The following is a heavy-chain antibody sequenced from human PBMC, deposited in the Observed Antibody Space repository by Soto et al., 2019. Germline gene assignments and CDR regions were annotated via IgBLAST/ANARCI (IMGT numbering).Heavy chain of an antibody. CDR3: ARLGWGNGDSDY. J-gene: IGHJ4*02. D-gene: IGHD2-21*01. V-gene: IGHV4-39*01. Sequence: QLQLQESGPGLVKSSETLSLTRTVSCGSISKSNYFWGWIRQAPGKWLEWIASILYSGTTSYNSSLKSRVAISVDTSKNQFALELNSVTAADTAVYYCARLGWGNGDSDYWGQGTLVTVSS. CDR1: CGSISKSNYF. CDR2: ILYSGTT.